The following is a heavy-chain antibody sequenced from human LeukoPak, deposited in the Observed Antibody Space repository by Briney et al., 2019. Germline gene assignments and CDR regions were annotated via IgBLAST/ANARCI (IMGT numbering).Heavy chain of an antibody. D-gene: IGHD3-10*01. CDR1: GYTFTSYA. CDR2: INTNTGNP. Sequence: ASVKVSCKASGYTFTSYAMNWVRQAPGQGLEWMGWINTNTGNPTYAQGFTGRFVFSLDTSVSTAYLQISSLKAEDTAVYYCARDLEVRGVTTPRNYYYGMDVRGQGTTVTVSS. CDR3: ARDLEVRGVTTPRNYYYGMDV. J-gene: IGHJ6*02. V-gene: IGHV7-4-1*02.